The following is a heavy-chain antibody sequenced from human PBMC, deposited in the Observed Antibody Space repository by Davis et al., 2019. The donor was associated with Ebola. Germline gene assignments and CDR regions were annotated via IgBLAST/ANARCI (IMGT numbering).Heavy chain of an antibody. J-gene: IGHJ6*02. V-gene: IGHV1-69*04. CDR2: IIPILGIA. CDR1: GYTFTSYA. CDR3: ARDRGHFGMDV. D-gene: IGHD3-10*01. Sequence: AASVKVSCKASGYTFTSYAISWVRQAPGQGLEWMGRIIPILGIANYAQKFQGRVTITADKSTSTAYMELSSLRSEDTAVYYCARDRGHFGMDVWGQGTTVTVSS.